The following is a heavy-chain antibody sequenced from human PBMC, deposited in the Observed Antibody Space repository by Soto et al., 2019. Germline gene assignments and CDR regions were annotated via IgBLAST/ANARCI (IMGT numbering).Heavy chain of an antibody. V-gene: IGHV4-39*01. J-gene: IGHJ4*02. Sequence: QLQLQESGPGLVKPSETLSLTCTVSGGSISSSSYYWGWIRQPPGKGLEWIGSIYYSGSTYYNPSLKSRVTISVDTSKNQFSLKLSSVTAADTAVYYCANLRSETYYFDYWGQGTLVTVSS. CDR3: ANLRSETYYFDY. D-gene: IGHD6-6*01. CDR1: GGSISSSSYY. CDR2: IYYSGST.